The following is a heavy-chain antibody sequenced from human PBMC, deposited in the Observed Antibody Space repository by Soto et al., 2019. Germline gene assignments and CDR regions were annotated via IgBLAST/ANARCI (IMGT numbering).Heavy chain of an antibody. CDR2: ISYDGSNK. D-gene: IGHD3-3*01. V-gene: IGHV3-30*18. J-gene: IGHJ1*01. CDR1: GFTFSSYG. Sequence: QVQLVESGGGVVQPGRSLRLSCAASGFTFSSYGMHWVRQAPGKGLEWVAVISYDGSNKYYADSVKGRFTISRDNSKNTLYLQMNSLRAEDTAVYYCAKDRRRWRLNAAEYFQHWGQGTLVTVSS. CDR3: AKDRRRWRLNAAEYFQH.